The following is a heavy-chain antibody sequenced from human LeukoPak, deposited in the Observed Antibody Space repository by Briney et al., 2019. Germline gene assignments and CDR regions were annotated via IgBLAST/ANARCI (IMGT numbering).Heavy chain of an antibody. CDR3: AGQVRDYDFWSGYWIDP. V-gene: IGHV4-59*08. CDR2: IYYSGST. J-gene: IGHJ5*02. Sequence: SQTLSLTCTVSGGSISSYYWSWIRQPPGKGLEWIGYIYYSGSTNYNPSLRSRVTISVDTSKNQFSLKLSSATAADTAVYYCAGQVRDYDFWSGYWIDPWGQGTLVTVSS. CDR1: GGSISSYY. D-gene: IGHD3-3*01.